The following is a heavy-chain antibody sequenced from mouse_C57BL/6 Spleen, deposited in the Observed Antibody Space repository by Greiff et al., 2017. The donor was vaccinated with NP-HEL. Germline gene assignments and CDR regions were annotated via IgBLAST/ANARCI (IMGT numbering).Heavy chain of an antibody. CDR1: GYTFTDYY. J-gene: IGHJ3*01. D-gene: IGHD1-1*01. CDR3: ARQGDGSSRAWFAY. CDR2: IFPGSGST. Sequence: VQLQQSGPELVKPGASVKISCKASGYTFTDYYINWVKQRPGQGLEWIGWIFPGSGSTYYNEKFKGKATLTVDKSSSTAYMLLSSLTSEDSAVYFGARQGDGSSRAWFAYWGQGTLVTVSA. V-gene: IGHV1-75*01.